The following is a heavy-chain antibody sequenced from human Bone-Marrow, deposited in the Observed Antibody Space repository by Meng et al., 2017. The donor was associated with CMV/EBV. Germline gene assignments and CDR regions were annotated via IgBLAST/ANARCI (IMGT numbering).Heavy chain of an antibody. D-gene: IGHD2-21*01. CDR1: GGSISSYY. V-gene: IGHV4-59*01. CDR3: ARGLWARFDP. Sequence: GSLRLSCTVSGGSISSYYWSWIRQPPGKGLEWIGYIYYSGSTNYNPSLKSRVTISVDTSKNQFSLKLSSVTAADTAVYYCARGLWARFDPWGQGTLVTVSS. J-gene: IGHJ5*02. CDR2: IYYSGST.